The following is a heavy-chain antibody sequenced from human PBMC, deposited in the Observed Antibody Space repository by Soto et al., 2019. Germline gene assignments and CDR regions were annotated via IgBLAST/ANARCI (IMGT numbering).Heavy chain of an antibody. Sequence: ASVTVSCKASGYTFTSYYMHWVRQAPGQGLEWMGIINPSGGSTSYAQKFQGRVTMTRDTSTSTVYMELSSLRSEDTAVYYCARVGVVAARGYYYYGMDVWGQGTTVTVSS. J-gene: IGHJ6*02. CDR1: GYTFTSYY. CDR2: INPSGGST. D-gene: IGHD2-15*01. CDR3: ARVGVVAARGYYYYGMDV. V-gene: IGHV1-46*01.